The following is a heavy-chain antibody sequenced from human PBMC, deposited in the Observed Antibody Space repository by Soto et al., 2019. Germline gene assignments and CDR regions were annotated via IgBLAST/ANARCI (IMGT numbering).Heavy chain of an antibody. V-gene: IGHV3-23*01. Sequence: GGSLRLSCAASGFTFSSYAMSWVRQAPGKGLEWVSAISGSGGSTYYADSVKGRFTISRDNSKNTLYLQMNSLRAEDTAVYYCAKAGRIAAAAAKYYFDYWGRGTLVTVSS. J-gene: IGHJ4*02. CDR1: GFTFSSYA. D-gene: IGHD6-13*01. CDR2: ISGSGGST. CDR3: AKAGRIAAAAAKYYFDY.